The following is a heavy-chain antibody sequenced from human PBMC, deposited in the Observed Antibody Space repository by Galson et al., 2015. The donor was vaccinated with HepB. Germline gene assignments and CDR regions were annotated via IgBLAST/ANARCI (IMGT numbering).Heavy chain of an antibody. Sequence: SLRLSCAASGFTFSTYAMHWVRQAPGKGLEWVAVIWYDGSNKYYADSVKGRFTISRDNSNNTLYLQMNSLRAEDTAVYYCAKYLEYCDGSGCANPFDYWGQGTLVTVSS. V-gene: IGHV3-33*06. CDR3: AKYLEYCDGSGCANPFDY. J-gene: IGHJ4*02. CDR1: GFTFSTYA. CDR2: IWYDGSNK. D-gene: IGHD2/OR15-2a*01.